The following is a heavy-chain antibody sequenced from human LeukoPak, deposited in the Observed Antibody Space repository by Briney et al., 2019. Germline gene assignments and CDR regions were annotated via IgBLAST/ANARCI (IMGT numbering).Heavy chain of an antibody. CDR2: IYSGGST. CDR1: GFTVSSNY. CDR3: ARSFSGSREY. V-gene: IGHV3-66*01. J-gene: IGHJ4*02. D-gene: IGHD5-24*01. Sequence: GGSLRLSCAASGFTVSSNYMSWVRQAPGKGLEWVSVIYSGGSTYYADSVKGRFTISRDNSKNTLYLQMSSLRAEDTAVYYCARSFSGSREYWGQGTRVTVSS.